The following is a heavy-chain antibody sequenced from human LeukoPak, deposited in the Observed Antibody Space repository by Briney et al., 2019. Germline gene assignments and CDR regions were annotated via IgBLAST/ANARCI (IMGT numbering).Heavy chain of an antibody. V-gene: IGHV3-23*01. Sequence: QTGGSLSLSCAASGFTFSSYAMSWVRQAPGKGLEWVSAISGSGGSTYYADSVKGRITISRDNSKNTLYLQMNSLRAEDTAVYYCAKDTLRCNWFDPWGQGTLVTVSS. J-gene: IGHJ5*02. CDR1: GFTFSSYA. CDR3: AKDTLRCNWFDP. CDR2: ISGSGGST.